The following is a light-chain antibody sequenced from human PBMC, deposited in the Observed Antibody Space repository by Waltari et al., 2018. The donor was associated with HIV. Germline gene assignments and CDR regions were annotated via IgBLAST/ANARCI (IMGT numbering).Light chain of an antibody. CDR2: GVD. CDR3: TSHTLTRVLV. V-gene: IGLV2-14*03. Sequence: QSVLTHPASMSRSPVQSLTISCTASRLAIGLYDFVSWYKHLPNTAPQLIIYGVDRRPPGITSRFSASKSGDVASLTISGLQAEDEADYYCTSHTLTRVLVFGGGTRLTVL. CDR1: RLAIGLYDF. J-gene: IGLJ3*02.